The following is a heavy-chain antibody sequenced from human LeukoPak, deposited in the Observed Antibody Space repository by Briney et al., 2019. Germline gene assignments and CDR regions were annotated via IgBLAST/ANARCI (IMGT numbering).Heavy chain of an antibody. V-gene: IGHV5-10-1*01. CDR1: GYSFTYW. CDR3: ATGSSGGYSH. J-gene: IGHJ4*02. CDR2: IDPGYSNM. Sequence: GESLKISCTGSGYSFTYWITWVRQMPGKGLQWMGTIDPGYSNMKNYNPSLEGHVTISVDKSINTVYLQWSSLKASDSAMYYCATGSSGGYSHWGQGTLVTVSS. D-gene: IGHD3-10*01.